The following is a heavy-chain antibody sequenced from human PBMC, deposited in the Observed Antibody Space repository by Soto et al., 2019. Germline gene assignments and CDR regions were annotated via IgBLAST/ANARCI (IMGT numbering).Heavy chain of an antibody. CDR3: AREEYCSDGVCYSEYFQR. J-gene: IGHJ1*01. V-gene: IGHV1-46*01. D-gene: IGHD2-15*01. Sequence: QVQLVQSGAEVKKPGASVKVSCKASGYIFTAYSMHWVRQAPGQGLEWMGVVNPSGGSRNYAQKFRGRITMTRDTSTSTVYMDLSSLTSEDTAVYYCAREEYCSDGVCYSEYFQRWGQGTLVTVSS. CDR2: VNPSGGSR. CDR1: GYIFTAYS.